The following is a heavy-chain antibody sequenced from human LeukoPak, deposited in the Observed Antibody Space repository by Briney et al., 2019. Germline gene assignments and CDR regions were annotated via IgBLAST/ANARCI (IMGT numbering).Heavy chain of an antibody. J-gene: IGHJ4*02. CDR2: ISAYNGNT. CDR3: ARDSYSYGYSFDY. Sequence: ASVKVSCKASGGTFSSYAISWVRQAPGQGLEWMGWISAYNGNTNYAQKLQGRVTMTTDTSTSTAYMELRSLRSDDTAVYYCARDSYSYGYSFDYWGQGTLVTVSS. D-gene: IGHD5-18*01. CDR1: GGTFSSYA. V-gene: IGHV1-18*01.